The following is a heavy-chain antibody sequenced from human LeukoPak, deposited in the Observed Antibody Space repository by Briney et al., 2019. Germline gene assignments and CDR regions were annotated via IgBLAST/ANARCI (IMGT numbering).Heavy chain of an antibody. CDR1: GYTFTSYY. J-gene: IGHJ4*02. D-gene: IGHD6-13*01. Sequence: GASVKVSCKASGYTFTSYYMHWVRQAPGRGLEWMGWINPNSGGTNYAQKFQGRVTMTRDTSISTAYMELSRLRSDDTAVYYCARLASRAAAGSIPYWGQGTLVTVSS. CDR3: ARLASRAAAGSIPY. V-gene: IGHV1-2*02. CDR2: INPNSGGT.